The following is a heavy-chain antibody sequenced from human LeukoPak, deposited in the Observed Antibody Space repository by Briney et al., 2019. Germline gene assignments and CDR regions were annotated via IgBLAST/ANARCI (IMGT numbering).Heavy chain of an antibody. CDR3: ARGGYYYDSSGYYYRYYFDS. V-gene: IGHV3-7*01. Sequence: GGSLRLSCAASGFTFTTYWMSWVRQAPGKGLEWVANINHDGSEKYYVDSVKGRFTISRDNAKNSIYLQMNSLGAEDTAVYYCARGGYYYDSSGYYYRYYFDSWGQGALVTVSS. CDR2: INHDGSEK. CDR1: GFTFTTYW. J-gene: IGHJ4*02. D-gene: IGHD3-22*01.